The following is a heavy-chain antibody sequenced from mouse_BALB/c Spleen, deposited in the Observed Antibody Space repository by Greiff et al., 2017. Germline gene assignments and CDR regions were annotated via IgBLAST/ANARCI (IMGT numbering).Heavy chain of an antibody. CDR3: ARGEVRRGFDY. J-gene: IGHJ2*01. CDR1: GYTFSSYW. D-gene: IGHD2-14*01. Sequence: VKVVESGAELMKPGASVKISCKATGYTFSSYWIEWVKQRPGHGLEWIGEILPGSGSTNYNEKFKGKATFTADTSSNTAYMQLSSLTSEDSAVYYCARGEVRRGFDYWGQGTTLTVSS. CDR2: ILPGSGST. V-gene: IGHV1-9*01.